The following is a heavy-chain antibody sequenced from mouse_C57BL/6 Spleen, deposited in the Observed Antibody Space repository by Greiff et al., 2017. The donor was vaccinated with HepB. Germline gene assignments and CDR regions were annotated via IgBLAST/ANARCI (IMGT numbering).Heavy chain of an antibody. J-gene: IGHJ1*03. CDR3: ARGGSYDWYFDV. Sequence: EVQLQQSGPELVKPGASVKISCKASGYTFTDYYMNWVKQSHGKSLEWIGDINPNNGGTSYNQKFKGKATLTVDKSSSTAYMELRSLTSEDSAVYYCARGGSYDWYFDVWGTGTTVTVSS. CDR1: GYTFTDYY. V-gene: IGHV1-26*01. CDR2: INPNNGGT. D-gene: IGHD1-1*02.